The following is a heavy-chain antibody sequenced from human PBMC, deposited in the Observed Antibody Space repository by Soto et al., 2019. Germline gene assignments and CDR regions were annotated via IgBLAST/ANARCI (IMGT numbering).Heavy chain of an antibody. D-gene: IGHD3-16*01. V-gene: IGHV4-59*08. Sequence: SETLSLTCTVSGASISGYHWSWIRQPPGKGLECLGYISYSGATNYNPSLKSRVTMSIDTSKNQFSLQLNSVTAADTAVYYCAICFAIDWHTYYFYYRGQGPLVTVSS. CDR3: AICFAIDWHTYYFYY. J-gene: IGHJ4*02. CDR2: ISYSGAT. CDR1: GASISGYH.